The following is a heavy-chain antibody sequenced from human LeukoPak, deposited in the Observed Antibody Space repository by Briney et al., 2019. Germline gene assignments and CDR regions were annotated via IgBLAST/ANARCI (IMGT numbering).Heavy chain of an antibody. CDR1: GGTFSSYA. CDR2: IIPIFGTA. Sequence: ASVKVSCKASGGTFSSYAISWVRQAPGQGLEWMGGIIPIFGTANYAQKFQGRVTITADKSTSTAYMELSSLRSEDTAVYYCARAHDKYYYDSSGYYWAFDYWGQGTLVTVSS. J-gene: IGHJ4*02. V-gene: IGHV1-69*06. CDR3: ARAHDKYYYDSSGYYWAFDY. D-gene: IGHD3-22*01.